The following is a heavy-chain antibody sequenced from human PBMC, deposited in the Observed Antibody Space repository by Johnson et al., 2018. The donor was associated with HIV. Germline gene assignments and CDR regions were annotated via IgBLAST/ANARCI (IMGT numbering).Heavy chain of an antibody. D-gene: IGHD2-2*01. Sequence: MLLVESGGGVVRPGESLRLSCAASGFTFSCYDMHWVRQATGKGLEWVSTVGTADDTYYPGSVKGRFTISRENAKNSLYLQMNSLRAEDTAVYFCARGYCTSSSHCDAFDLWGQGTMVTVSS. CDR3: ARGYCTSSSHCDAFDL. J-gene: IGHJ3*01. CDR2: VGTADDT. CDR1: GFTFSCYD. V-gene: IGHV3-13*01.